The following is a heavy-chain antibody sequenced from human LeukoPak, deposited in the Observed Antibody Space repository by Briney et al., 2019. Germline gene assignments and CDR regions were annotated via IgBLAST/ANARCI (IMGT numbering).Heavy chain of an antibody. CDR3: ARGRGYSGYSPFGY. Sequence: SETLSLTCAVYGGSFSGYYWSWIRQPPGKGLEWIGYIYYSGSTNYNPSLKSRVTISVDTSKNQFSLKLSSVTAADTAVYYCARGRGYSGYSPFGYWGQGTLVTVSS. V-gene: IGHV4-59*01. CDR1: GGSFSGYY. CDR2: IYYSGST. J-gene: IGHJ4*02. D-gene: IGHD5-12*01.